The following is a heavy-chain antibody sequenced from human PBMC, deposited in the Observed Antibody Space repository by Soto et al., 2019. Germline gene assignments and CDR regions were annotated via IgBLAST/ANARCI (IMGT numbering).Heavy chain of an antibody. Sequence: GGSLRLSCAASGFTFSSYAMSWVRQAPGKGLEWVSAISGSGGSTYYADSVKGRFTISRDNSKNTLYLQMNSLRAEDTAVYYCAKEFNLYNWNDGYFDYWGQGTLVTVSS. J-gene: IGHJ4*02. CDR1: GFTFSSYA. D-gene: IGHD1-20*01. CDR3: AKEFNLYNWNDGYFDY. V-gene: IGHV3-23*01. CDR2: ISGSGGST.